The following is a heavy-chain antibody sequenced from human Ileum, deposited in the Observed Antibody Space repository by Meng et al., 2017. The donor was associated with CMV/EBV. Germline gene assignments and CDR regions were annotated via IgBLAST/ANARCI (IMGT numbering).Heavy chain of an antibody. J-gene: IGHJ6*02. D-gene: IGHD2-2*01. CDR2: ISNTGGNI. V-gene: IGHV3-11*04. CDR3: ARGHCASASCTTHYYYALDV. CDR1: GFPFSDYY. Sequence: GESLKISCAASGFPFSDYYMSWSRQAPGKGLEWSSYISNTGGNIYYADSVKGRFTISRDKAKKSLDLQMNSLRVEDTALYSCARGHCASASCTTHYYYALDVWGQGTTVTVSS.